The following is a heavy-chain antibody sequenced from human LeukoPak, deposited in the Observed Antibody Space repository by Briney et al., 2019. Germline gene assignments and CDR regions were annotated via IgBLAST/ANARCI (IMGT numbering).Heavy chain of an antibody. V-gene: IGHV1-2*02. CDR3: ARDGSLAY. J-gene: IGHJ4*02. Sequence: ASVKVSCKASGYTXTDYYIHWVRQAPGQGLEWMGWINSNSGATNYAQKFQGRATMTRDTPISTAYMELTRLGSDDTAVYYCARDGSLAYWGQGTLVTVSS. CDR1: GYTXTDYY. D-gene: IGHD5-12*01. CDR2: INSNSGAT.